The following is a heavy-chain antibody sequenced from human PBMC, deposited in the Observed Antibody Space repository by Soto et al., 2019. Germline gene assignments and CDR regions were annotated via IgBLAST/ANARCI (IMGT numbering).Heavy chain of an antibody. CDR1: GGSISSGDYY. D-gene: IGHD3-10*01. Sequence: PSATLSLTCTVSGGSISSGDYYWSWIRQHPGKGLEWIGYIYSSGSTYYNPSLKSRVTISVDTSKNQFSLKLSSVTAADTAVYYCARGAHYGSGTYYGYYYGMDVWGQGTTVTVSS. CDR3: ARGAHYGSGTYYGYYYGMDV. J-gene: IGHJ6*02. CDR2: IYSSGST. V-gene: IGHV4-31*03.